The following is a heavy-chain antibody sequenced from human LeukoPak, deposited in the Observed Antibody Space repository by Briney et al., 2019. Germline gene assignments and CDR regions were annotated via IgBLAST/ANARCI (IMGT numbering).Heavy chain of an antibody. CDR1: GFTFSSYW. D-gene: IGHD2-21*01. CDR2: IKQDGSEK. Sequence: GGSLRLSCAASGFTFSSYWMSWVRQAPGKGLEWVANIKQDGSEKYYVDSVKGRFTISRDNAKDSLYLQMSSLRVEDTALYYCARLYLDSSLFDFRGQGTLVTVSS. CDR3: ARLYLDSSLFDF. V-gene: IGHV3-7*01. J-gene: IGHJ4*02.